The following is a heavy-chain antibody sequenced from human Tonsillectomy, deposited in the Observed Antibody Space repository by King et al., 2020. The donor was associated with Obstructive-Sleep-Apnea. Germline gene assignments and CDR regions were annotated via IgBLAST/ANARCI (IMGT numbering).Heavy chain of an antibody. CDR3: AKDIAVAGKVAFDI. V-gene: IGHV3-9*01. D-gene: IGHD6-19*01. Sequence: VQLVESGGGLVQPARSLRLSCAASGFTFDDYAMHWVRQAPGKGLEWVSGINWNSGIIVYADSVKGRFTISRDNAKNSLYLQMNSLRAEDTAFYYCAKDIAVAGKVAFDIWGQGTMVTVSS. CDR1: GFTFDDYA. CDR2: INWNSGII. J-gene: IGHJ3*02.